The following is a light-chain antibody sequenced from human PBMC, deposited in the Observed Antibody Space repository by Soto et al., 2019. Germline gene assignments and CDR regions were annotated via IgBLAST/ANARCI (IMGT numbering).Light chain of an antibody. Sequence: QPVLTQSPSVSGAPGQRVTISCTGSSSNIGAGYDVHWYQQLPGTAPKLLIFGNNNRPSGVPERFSGSRSGTSASLAITGLQAEDDADYYCQSYDSSLSGSSVFGTGTKLTVL. V-gene: IGLV1-40*01. CDR1: SSNIGAGYD. CDR2: GNN. J-gene: IGLJ1*01. CDR3: QSYDSSLSGSSV.